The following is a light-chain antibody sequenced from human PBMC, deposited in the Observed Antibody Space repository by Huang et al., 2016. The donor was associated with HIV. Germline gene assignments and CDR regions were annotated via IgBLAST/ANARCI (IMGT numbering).Light chain of an antibody. CDR3: QQYDSLPYT. Sequence: DIQMTQSPSSLSASVGDRVTIACQASQDINNYLNWYQQKPGKAPNLLIYEASKLEAGVPSRFSGSGSGSDFTVTITSLQPEDVATYYCQQYDSLPYTFGQGTKVEIK. CDR2: EAS. CDR1: QDINNY. V-gene: IGKV1-33*01. J-gene: IGKJ2*01.